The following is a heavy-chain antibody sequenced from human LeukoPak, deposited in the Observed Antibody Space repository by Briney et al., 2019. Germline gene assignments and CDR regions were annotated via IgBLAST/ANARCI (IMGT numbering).Heavy chain of an antibody. CDR2: ISSGGSTI. J-gene: IGHJ4*02. V-gene: IGHV3-11*04. Sequence: GGSLRLSCAVSGFTFSDYYMSWIRQAPGKGLEWVSYISSGGSTISHADSVKGRFTISRDNAKNSLYLQMNSLRAEDTAVYYCARDPVLWFRESYFDYWGQETLVTVSS. CDR3: ARDPVLWFRESYFDY. D-gene: IGHD3-10*01. CDR1: GFTFSDYY.